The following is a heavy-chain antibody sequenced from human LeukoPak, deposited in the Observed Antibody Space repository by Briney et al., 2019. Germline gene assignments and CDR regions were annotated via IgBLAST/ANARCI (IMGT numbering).Heavy chain of an antibody. CDR3: AKERYSNGHFDY. Sequence: GGSLRLSCAASGFTFSSYWMSWVRQAPGEGLVWVSAIGGSGSKTHYADSVRGRFTISRDNSKNTLYLQMDSLRAEDTAVYYCAKERYSNGHFDYWGQGTLVTVSS. CDR1: GFTFSSYW. V-gene: IGHV3-23*01. CDR2: IGGSGSKT. D-gene: IGHD6-25*01. J-gene: IGHJ4*02.